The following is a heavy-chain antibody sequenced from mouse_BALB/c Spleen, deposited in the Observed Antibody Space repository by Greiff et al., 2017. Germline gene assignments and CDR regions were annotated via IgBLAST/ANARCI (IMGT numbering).Heavy chain of an antibody. CDR2: IYPGSGNT. D-gene: IGHD1-1*01. Sequence: QVQLQQSGAELARPGASVKLSCKASGYTFTDYYINWVKQRTGQGLEWIGEIYPGSGNTYYNEKFKGKATLTADKSSSTAYMQLSSLTSEDSAVYFCARQGSSYRDYFDYWGQGTTLTVSS. J-gene: IGHJ2*01. CDR1: GYTFTDYY. CDR3: ARQGSSYRDYFDY. V-gene: IGHV1-77*01.